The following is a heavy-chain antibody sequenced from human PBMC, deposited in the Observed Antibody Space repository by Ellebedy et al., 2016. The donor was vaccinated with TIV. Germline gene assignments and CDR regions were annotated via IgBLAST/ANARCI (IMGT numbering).Heavy chain of an antibody. D-gene: IGHD6-13*01. J-gene: IGHJ4*02. V-gene: IGHV3-7*01. CDR2: INHDGSEK. CDR3: ARDRHAATGPKGICD. Sequence: GGSLRLXCAASGFDFNWHCMSWVRQGPGKGLEWVANINHDGSEKYYMDSAMGRFTISRDNAKNSLYLEINGLRDEDTAVYYCARDRHAATGPKGICDWGQGTLVTVSS. CDR1: GFDFNWHC.